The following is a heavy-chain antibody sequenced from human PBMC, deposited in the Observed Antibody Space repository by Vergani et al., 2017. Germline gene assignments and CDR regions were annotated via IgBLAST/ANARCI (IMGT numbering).Heavy chain of an antibody. CDR2: IIPIFGTA. V-gene: IGHV1-69*06. CDR3: ARVAVGGSRSGSYLAAYYYYYGMDV. CDR1: GGTFSSYA. Sequence: QVQLVQSGAEVKKPGSSVKVSCKASGGTFSSYAISWVRQAPGQGLEWMGGIIPIFGTANYAQKFQGRVTITADKSTSTAYMELSSLRSEDTAVYYCARVAVGGSRSGSYLAAYYYYYGMDVWGQGTTVTVSS. J-gene: IGHJ6*02. D-gene: IGHD3-10*01.